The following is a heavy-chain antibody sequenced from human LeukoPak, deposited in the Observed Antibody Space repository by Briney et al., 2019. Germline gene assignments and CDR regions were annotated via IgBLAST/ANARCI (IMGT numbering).Heavy chain of an antibody. CDR2: IYYSGST. J-gene: IGHJ6*03. Sequence: SVTLSLTCTVSGGSISSSSYYWGWIRQPPGKGLEWIGSIYYSGSTYYNPSLKSRVTISVDTSKNQFSLKLSSVTAADTAVYYCARASSDYYYYYYMDVWGKGTTVTVSS. V-gene: IGHV4-39*07. CDR3: ARASSDYYYYYYMDV. CDR1: GGSISSSSYY. D-gene: IGHD2-15*01.